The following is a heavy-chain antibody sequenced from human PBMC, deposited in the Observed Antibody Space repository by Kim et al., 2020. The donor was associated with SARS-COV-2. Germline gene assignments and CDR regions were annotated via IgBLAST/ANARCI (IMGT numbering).Heavy chain of an antibody. CDR3: ARLYSSSSYFDY. CDR1: GGSISSYY. CDR2: IYYSGST. V-gene: IGHV4-59*08. Sequence: TVAGGSISSYYWSWIRQPPGKGLEWIGYIYYSGSTNYNPSLKSRVTISVDTSKNQFSLKLSSVTAADTAVYYCARLYSSSSYFDYWGQGTLAT. J-gene: IGHJ4*02. D-gene: IGHD6-6*01.